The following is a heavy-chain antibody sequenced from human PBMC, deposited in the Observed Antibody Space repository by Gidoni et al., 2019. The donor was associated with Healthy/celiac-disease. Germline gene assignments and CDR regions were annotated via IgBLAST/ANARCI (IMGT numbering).Heavy chain of an antibody. CDR2: INHSGST. CDR1: GGSFSGYY. V-gene: IGHV4-34*01. Sequence: QVQLQQWGAGLLQPSETLSLTCAVYGGSFSGYYWSWIRQPPGKGLEWIGEINHSGSTNYNPSLKSRVTISVDTSKNQFSLKLSSVTAADTAVYYCARLARGGYSYGYVDYWGQGTLVTVSS. D-gene: IGHD5-18*01. CDR3: ARLARGGYSYGYVDY. J-gene: IGHJ4*02.